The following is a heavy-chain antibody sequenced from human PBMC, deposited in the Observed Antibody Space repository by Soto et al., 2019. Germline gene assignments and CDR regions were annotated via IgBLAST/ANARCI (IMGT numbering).Heavy chain of an antibody. Sequence: GGSLRLSCAASGFTFSRYAMSWVRQAPGKGLEWVSGINYSGSSTSYADSVKGRFTISRDNQKNTLYLQVSSLRAEDTAVYYCAKASSGGYYGVMGYDYWGQGTLVTVSS. CDR3: AKASSGGYYGVMGYDY. V-gene: IGHV3-23*01. J-gene: IGHJ4*02. CDR1: GFTFSRYA. D-gene: IGHD1-26*01. CDR2: INYSGSST.